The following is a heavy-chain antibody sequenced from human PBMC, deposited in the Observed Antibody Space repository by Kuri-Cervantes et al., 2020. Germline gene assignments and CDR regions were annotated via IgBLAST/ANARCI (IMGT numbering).Heavy chain of an antibody. CDR1: GGSFSGYY. D-gene: IGHD3-16*01. J-gene: IGHJ4*02. Sequence: SQTLSLTCAVYGGSFSGYYWSWIRQPPGKGLEWIGYIYYSGSTNYNPSLKSRVTISVDTSKNQFSLKLSSVTAADTAVYYRARVGMITSDYWGQGTLVTVSS. CDR2: IYYSGST. V-gene: IGHV4-59*01. CDR3: ARVGMITSDY.